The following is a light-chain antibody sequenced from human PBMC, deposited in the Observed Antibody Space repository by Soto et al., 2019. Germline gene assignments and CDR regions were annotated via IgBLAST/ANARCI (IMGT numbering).Light chain of an antibody. V-gene: IGLV1-40*01. J-gene: IGLJ3*02. CDR1: SSNLGAGYD. CDR2: GNR. Sequence: QSVLTQPASVSGSAGQSIAISCTGNSSNLGAGYDVHWYQQLPGAAPKLVIFGNRNRPSGVPERFSGSKSGTSASLAITGLQTEDEADYYCQAYDYSLTASVFGGGTKVTVL. CDR3: QAYDYSLTASV.